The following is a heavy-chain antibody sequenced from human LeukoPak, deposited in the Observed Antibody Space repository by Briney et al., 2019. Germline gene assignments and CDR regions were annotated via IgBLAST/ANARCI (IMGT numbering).Heavy chain of an antibody. CDR3: ASNVFGLVSV. CDR2: INIDGSLT. J-gene: IGHJ1*01. V-gene: IGHV3-74*01. CDR1: GFPLRTSW. Sequence: GGSLRLSCAASGFPLRTSWMHWVRQTPGKGLVWVSRINIDGSLTTYADSVKGRFTVSRDNAEDALYLQMNSLKAEDTAVYYCASNVFGLVSVWGQGTLVTVSS. D-gene: IGHD3-10*01.